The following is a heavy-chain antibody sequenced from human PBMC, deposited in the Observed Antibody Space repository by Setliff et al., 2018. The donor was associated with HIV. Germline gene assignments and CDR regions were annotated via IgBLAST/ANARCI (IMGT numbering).Heavy chain of an antibody. J-gene: IGHJ4*02. Sequence: SETLSLTCTVSGGSISSYYWSWIRQPPGKGLEWSGYIYYSWSTNYNPSLKSRVTISVDTSKNQFPLKLSSVTAADTAVYYCARQPRWLQIHRYFDYWGQGTLVTVSS. CDR3: ARQPRWLQIHRYFDY. CDR1: GGSISSYY. CDR2: IYYSWST. D-gene: IGHD5-12*01. V-gene: IGHV4-59*08.